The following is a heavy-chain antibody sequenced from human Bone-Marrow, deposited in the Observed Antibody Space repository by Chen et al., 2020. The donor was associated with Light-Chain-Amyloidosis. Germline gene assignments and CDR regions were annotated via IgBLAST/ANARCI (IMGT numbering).Heavy chain of an antibody. V-gene: IGHV5-51*01. CDR3: ARRRDGYNFDY. CDR2: IYPDDSDA. D-gene: IGHD5-12*01. J-gene: IGHJ4*02. Sequence: IGWVRQMPGKGLEWMGVIYPDDSDARYSPSFEGQVTISVDKSITTAYLQWRSLKASDTAMYYCARRRDGYNFDYWGQGTLVTVSS.